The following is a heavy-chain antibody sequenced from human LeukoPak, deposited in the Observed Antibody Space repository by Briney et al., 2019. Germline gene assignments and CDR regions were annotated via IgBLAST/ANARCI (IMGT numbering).Heavy chain of an antibody. CDR2: ISYDGSNK. D-gene: IGHD3-16*02. CDR3: AKLMITFGGVIVSSFFDI. V-gene: IGHV3-30*18. Sequence: GGSLRLSCAASGFTFSSYGMHWVRQAPGKGLEWVAVISYDGSNKYYADSVKGRFTISRDNSKNTLYLQMNSLRAEDTAVYYCAKLMITFGGVIVSSFFDIWGQGTMVTVSS. CDR1: GFTFSSYG. J-gene: IGHJ3*02.